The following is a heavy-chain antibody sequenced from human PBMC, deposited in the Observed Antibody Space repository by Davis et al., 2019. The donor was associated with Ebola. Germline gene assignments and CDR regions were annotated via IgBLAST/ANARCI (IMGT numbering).Heavy chain of an antibody. CDR3: AKWDCSGGSCYGMDV. J-gene: IGHJ6*02. CDR2: ISGSGGST. D-gene: IGHD2-15*01. Sequence: GESLKISCAASGFTFSSYWMHWVRQAPGKGLEWVSAISGSGGSTYYADSVKGRFTISRDNSKNTLYLQMNSLRAEDTAVYYCAKWDCSGGSCYGMDVWGQGTTVTVSS. V-gene: IGHV3-23*01. CDR1: GFTFSSYW.